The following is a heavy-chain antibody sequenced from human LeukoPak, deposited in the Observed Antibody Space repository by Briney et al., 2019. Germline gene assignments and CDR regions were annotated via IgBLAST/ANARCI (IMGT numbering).Heavy chain of an antibody. CDR3: ARREPGQGKYYFDY. CDR2: IYPGDSDT. CDR1: GYSFTNYW. D-gene: IGHD1-14*01. V-gene: IGHV5-51*01. Sequence: GESLKISCKGSGYSFTNYWIGWVRQMPGKGLEWMGIIYPGDSDTRYSPSFQGQVTISADKSISTAYLQWNSLKASDTAMYFCARREPGQGKYYFDYWGQGTLVTVSS. J-gene: IGHJ4*02.